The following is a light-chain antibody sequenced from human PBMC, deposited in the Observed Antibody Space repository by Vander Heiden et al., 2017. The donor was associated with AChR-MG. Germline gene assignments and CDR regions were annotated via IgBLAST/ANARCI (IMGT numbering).Light chain of an antibody. J-gene: IGKJ4*01. V-gene: IGKV3-15*01. CDR3: QQYNNWPLT. CDR2: GAS. CDR1: ETVSSN. Sequence: EIVMTQSPATLSVSPGERATLSCRASETVSSNLAWYQQKPGQAPRLVIYGASTRATNIPARFNGSGSGTEFTLTISSLQSEDFAVYYCQQYNNWPLTFGGGTEVEIK.